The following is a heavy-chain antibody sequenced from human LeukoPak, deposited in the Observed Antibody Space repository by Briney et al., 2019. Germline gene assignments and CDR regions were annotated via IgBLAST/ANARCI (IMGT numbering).Heavy chain of an antibody. J-gene: IGHJ4*02. CDR1: GGSISSYY. Sequence: SETLSLTCTVSGGSISSYYWSWIRQPPGKGLEWIGYIYYSGSTNYNPSLKSRVTISVDTSKNQFSLKLSSVTAVDTAVYYCARDRFGDGYNLGALDYWGQGTLVTVSS. CDR3: ARDRFGDGYNLGALDY. V-gene: IGHV4-59*01. D-gene: IGHD5-24*01. CDR2: IYYSGST.